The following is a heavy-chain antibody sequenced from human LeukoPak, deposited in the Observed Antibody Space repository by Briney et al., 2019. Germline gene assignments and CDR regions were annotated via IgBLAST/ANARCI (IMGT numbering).Heavy chain of an antibody. J-gene: IGHJ6*03. CDR2: MNPTSGDT. CDR3: ARVVMKAFYYYYMDV. D-gene: IGHD2-21*01. CDR1: GYTFSDYD. Sequence: APVKVSCKASGYTFSDYDVNWVRQAPGQGLEGMGWMNPTSGDTGYAQKFQGRVTMTRSMSRNTAYLELSRLRSEDTAVYFCARVVMKAFYYYYMDVWGKGTTIIISS. V-gene: IGHV1-8*01.